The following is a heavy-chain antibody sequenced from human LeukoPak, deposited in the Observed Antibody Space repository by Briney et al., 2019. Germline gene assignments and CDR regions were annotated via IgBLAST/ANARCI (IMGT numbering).Heavy chain of an antibody. CDR2: IYYSGST. D-gene: IGHD6-19*01. CDR3: ARDLTAVAGSTFDY. Sequence: PSETLSLTCTVSGGSISSYYWSWIRQPPGKGLEWIGYIYYSGSTNYNPSLKSRVTISVDTSKNQFSLKLSSVTAADTAVYYCARDLTAVAGSTFDYWGQGAPVTVSS. V-gene: IGHV4-59*12. J-gene: IGHJ4*02. CDR1: GGSISSYY.